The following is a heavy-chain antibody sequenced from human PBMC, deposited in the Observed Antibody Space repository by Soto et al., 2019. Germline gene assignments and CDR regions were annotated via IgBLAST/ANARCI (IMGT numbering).Heavy chain of an antibody. J-gene: IGHJ5*02. CDR2: IYHSGST. CDR3: ARENMVRGVMRWFNH. V-gene: IGHV4-4*02. Sequence: QVQLQESGPGLVKPSGTLSLTCAVSGGSISSSNWWSVVRQLPGKGLVWIGEIYHSGSTNYHPSHNNGDTITVNKSKNQFILKLSSVTAADTAVYYCARENMVRGVMRWFNHWGQRTLVHVST. CDR1: GGSISSSNW. D-gene: IGHD3-10*01.